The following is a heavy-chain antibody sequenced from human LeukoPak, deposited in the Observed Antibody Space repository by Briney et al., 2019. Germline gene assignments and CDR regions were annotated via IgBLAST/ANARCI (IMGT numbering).Heavy chain of an antibody. J-gene: IGHJ4*02. CDR2: INQDGSER. Sequence: GGSLRLSCEASGFLFSNSWMSWVRQAPGKGLEWVANINQDGSERNYVDSVKGRLTISRDDAKESLHLQMNGLRAEDTAVYFCVRDRGYSTFDYWGQGTLVTVSS. CDR1: GFLFSNSW. V-gene: IGHV3-7*03. D-gene: IGHD4-23*01. CDR3: VRDRGYSTFDY.